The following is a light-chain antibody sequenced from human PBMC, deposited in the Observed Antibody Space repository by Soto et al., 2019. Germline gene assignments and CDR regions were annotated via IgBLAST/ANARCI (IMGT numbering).Light chain of an antibody. Sequence: EIVLTQSPDTLSLSPGERGTLSCRASQSVSGYLGWYQQKPGQAPRLLIYDASNRAYGVPARFRGSGSGTNFTLTIASLEPDDFAVYYCQQRSNWPYLTFGGGTKVDIK. V-gene: IGKV3-11*01. CDR3: QQRSNWPYLT. CDR2: DAS. CDR1: QSVSGY. J-gene: IGKJ4*01.